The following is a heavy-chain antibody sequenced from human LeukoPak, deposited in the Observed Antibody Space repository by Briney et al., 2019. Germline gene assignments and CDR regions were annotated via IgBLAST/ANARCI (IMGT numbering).Heavy chain of an antibody. CDR1: GFTFNSYG. CDR3: ANAISYYGSGGYYRASYFDY. V-gene: IGHV3-23*01. CDR2: ISGSGGST. Sequence: PGRTLRLSCAASGFTFNSYGMQWVRQAPGKGLEWVSAISGSGGSTYYADSVKGRFTISRDNSKNTLYLQMNSLRAEDTAVYYCANAISYYGSGGYYRASYFDYWGQGTLVTVSS. J-gene: IGHJ4*02. D-gene: IGHD3-10*01.